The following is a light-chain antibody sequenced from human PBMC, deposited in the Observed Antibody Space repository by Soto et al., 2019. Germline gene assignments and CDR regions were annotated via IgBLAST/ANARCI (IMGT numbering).Light chain of an antibody. V-gene: IGLV2-8*01. CDR3: SSYAGSDTPYV. CDR2: EVT. CDR1: SSDIGGYDY. J-gene: IGLJ1*01. Sequence: ALTQPPSASGSPGQSVTISCTGTSSDIGGYDYVSWYRQHPGKAPKLMIYEVTKRPSGVPGRFSGSKSGNTASLTVSGLQADDEADYYCSSYAGSDTPYVFGTGTKVTVL.